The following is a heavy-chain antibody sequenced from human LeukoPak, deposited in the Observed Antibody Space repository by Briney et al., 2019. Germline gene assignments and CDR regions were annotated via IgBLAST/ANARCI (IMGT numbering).Heavy chain of an antibody. CDR2: IKQDGSEK. D-gene: IGHD7-27*01. V-gene: IGHV3-7*01. Sequence: QTGGSLRLSCAASGFTFSSYAMSWVRQAPGKGLEWVANIKQDGSEKYYVDSVKGRFTISRDNAENSLYLQMNSLRADDTAVYYCARGTWGPHHWGQGTLVTVSS. CDR1: GFTFSSYA. J-gene: IGHJ5*02. CDR3: ARGTWGPHH.